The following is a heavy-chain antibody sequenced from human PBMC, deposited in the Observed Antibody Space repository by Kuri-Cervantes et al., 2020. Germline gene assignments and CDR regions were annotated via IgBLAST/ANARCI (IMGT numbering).Heavy chain of an antibody. V-gene: IGHV3-11*01. D-gene: IGHD2-2*01. CDR3: ARVGGYCSSTSCYGYYMDV. CDR2: ISTSGSTE. Sequence: GGSLRLSCVASGFTFSDYYMTWIRQAPGKGLEWVAYISTSGSTEYYADSVKGRFTISRDNAKNSLYLQMNSLRAEDAAVYYCARVGGYCSSTSCYGYYMDVWGKGTTVTVSS. J-gene: IGHJ6*03. CDR1: GFTFSDYY.